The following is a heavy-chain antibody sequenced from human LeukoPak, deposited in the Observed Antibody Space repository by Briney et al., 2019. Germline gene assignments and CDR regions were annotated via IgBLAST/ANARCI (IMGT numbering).Heavy chain of an antibody. J-gene: IGHJ6*03. CDR2: TSSSGSTI. Sequence: GGSLRLSCAASGFTFSDYYMSWIRQAPGKGLEWVSYTSSSGSTIYYADSVKGRFTISRDNAKNSLYLQMNSLRAEDTAVYYCARDQYSSSPRGYYCYYMDVWGKGTTVTVSS. CDR3: ARDQYSSSPRGYYCYYMDV. V-gene: IGHV3-11*04. D-gene: IGHD6-6*01. CDR1: GFTFSDYY.